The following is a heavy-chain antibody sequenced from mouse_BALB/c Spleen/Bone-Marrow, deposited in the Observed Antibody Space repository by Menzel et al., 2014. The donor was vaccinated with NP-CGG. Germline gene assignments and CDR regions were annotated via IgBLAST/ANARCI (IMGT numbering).Heavy chain of an antibody. CDR3: ARRYYGSSFSYFDY. CDR2: INSGSSTI. Sequence: VQLQQSGGGLVQPGGSRKLSCAASGFTFSSFGMHWVRQAPEKGLEWVAYINSGSSTISYADPSKGRFTISRDNPKNTLFLQMTSLRSEDTAMYYCARRYYGSSFSYFDYWGQGTTLTVSS. CDR1: GFTFSSFG. V-gene: IGHV5-17*02. D-gene: IGHD1-1*01. J-gene: IGHJ2*01.